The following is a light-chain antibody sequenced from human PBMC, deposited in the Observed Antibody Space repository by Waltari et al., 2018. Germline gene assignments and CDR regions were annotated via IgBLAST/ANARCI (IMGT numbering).Light chain of an antibody. CDR1: QSISSY. J-gene: IGKJ1*01. Sequence: DIQMTQSPSSLSASVGDRVTITYRASQSISSYLNWYQQKPGKAPKLLIYAASRLQSGVPSRFSGRGSGTDVTLTISSLQPEDCATYYGQQSYSTPWTFGQGTKVEIK. V-gene: IGKV1-39*01. CDR2: AAS. CDR3: QQSYSTPWT.